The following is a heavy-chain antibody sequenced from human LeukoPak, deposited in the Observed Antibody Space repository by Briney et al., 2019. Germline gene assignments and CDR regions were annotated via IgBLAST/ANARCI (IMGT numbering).Heavy chain of an antibody. V-gene: IGHV3-21*01. Sequence: GGSLRLSCAASGFTFSSYSMNWVRQAPGKGLEWVSSISSGSSYIYYADSVKGRFTISRDKAKNSLYLQMSSLRAEDTAVYYCATAPPTYTTSSPPWFDPWGQGTLVTVSS. CDR2: ISSGSSYI. D-gene: IGHD6-6*01. CDR1: GFTFSSYS. J-gene: IGHJ5*02. CDR3: ATAPPTYTTSSPPWFDP.